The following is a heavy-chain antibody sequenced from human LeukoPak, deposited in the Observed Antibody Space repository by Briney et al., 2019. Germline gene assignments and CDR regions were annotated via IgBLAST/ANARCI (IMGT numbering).Heavy chain of an antibody. V-gene: IGHV3-23*01. CDR2: VSGSGGSTYYGGST. J-gene: IGHJ3*02. Sequence: PGGSLRLSCAASGFTFSSYAMSWVRQAPGKGLEWVSAVSGSGGSTYYGGSTYYADSVKGRFTISRDNSKNTLYLQMNSLRAEDTAVYYCARDHNNYYGSGSYYNVFSDAFDIWGQGTMVTVSS. CDR1: GFTFSSYA. D-gene: IGHD3-10*01. CDR3: ARDHNNYYGSGSYYNVFSDAFDI.